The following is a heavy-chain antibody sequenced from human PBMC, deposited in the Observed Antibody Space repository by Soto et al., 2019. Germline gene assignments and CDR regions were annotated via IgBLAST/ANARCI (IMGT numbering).Heavy chain of an antibody. CDR2: IYHSGST. CDR1: GGSISSGGYY. J-gene: IGHJ1*01. D-gene: IGHD2-15*01. Sequence: PSETLSLTCTASGGSISSGGYYWSWIRQHPGKGLEWIGYIYHSGSTYYNPSLKSRVTISVDTSKNQFSLKLSSVTAADTAVYYCARGPRYLLPPSFQHGGQGTLVTVSS. V-gene: IGHV4-31*03. CDR3: ARGPRYLLPPSFQH.